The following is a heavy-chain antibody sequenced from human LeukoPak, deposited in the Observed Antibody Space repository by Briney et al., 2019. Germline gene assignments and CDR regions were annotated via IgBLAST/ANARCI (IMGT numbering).Heavy chain of an antibody. D-gene: IGHD5-24*01. CDR3: ARSTRARYFDL. V-gene: IGHV3-30*02. J-gene: IGHJ2*01. CDR1: GFTFSIYG. Sequence: GGSLRLSCAAPGFTFSIYGMHWVRQAPGKGLEWVAYIRYDGSEKYYAESLKGRFTISRDNSKNTLYLQMNSLRAEDTALYYCARSTRARYFDLWGRGTLVTVSS. CDR2: IRYDGSEK.